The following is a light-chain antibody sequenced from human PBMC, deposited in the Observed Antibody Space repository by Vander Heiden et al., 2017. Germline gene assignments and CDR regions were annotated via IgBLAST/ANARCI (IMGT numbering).Light chain of an antibody. Sequence: EIVMTQSPATLSVSPGERATLFCRASQSVGSNLAWYQQQPGQAPRLLIYDASTRATGIPARFSGSGSGTEFTLTISSLQSEDFAVYHCQQYNHWPPETFGQGVKVEIK. CDR3: QQYNHWPPET. CDR2: DAS. CDR1: QSVGSN. V-gene: IGKV3-15*01. J-gene: IGKJ1*01.